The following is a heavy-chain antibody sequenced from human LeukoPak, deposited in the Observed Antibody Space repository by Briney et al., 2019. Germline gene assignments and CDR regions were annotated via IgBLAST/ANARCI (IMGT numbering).Heavy chain of an antibody. J-gene: IGHJ4*02. CDR3: AREGYGLGNNPIDN. Sequence: GGSLRLSCAASGFTFSSYAMSWVRQAPGKGLEWVSAISGSGGSTYYADSVKGRFTISRDNSKNTLYLQMNSLRAEDTAVYFCAREGYGLGNNPIDNWGQGTLVTVSS. CDR2: ISGSGGST. CDR1: GFTFSSYA. D-gene: IGHD3-10*01. V-gene: IGHV3-23*01.